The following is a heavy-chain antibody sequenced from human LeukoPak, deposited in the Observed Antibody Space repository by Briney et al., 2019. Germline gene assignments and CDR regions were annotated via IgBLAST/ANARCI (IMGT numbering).Heavy chain of an antibody. CDR2: ISSGSSAV. D-gene: IGHD4-17*01. J-gene: IGHJ4*02. V-gene: IGHV3-11*04. CDR3: ARGHTAVTRHFDF. Sequence: GGSLRLSCAASGFTFSDYYMSWIRQAPGKGLEWVSIISSGSSAVFSADALKGRFTISRDDAKNLLYLDMNSLRAKDTAVYYCARGHTAVTRHFDFWGQGTLVTVSS. CDR1: GFTFSDYY.